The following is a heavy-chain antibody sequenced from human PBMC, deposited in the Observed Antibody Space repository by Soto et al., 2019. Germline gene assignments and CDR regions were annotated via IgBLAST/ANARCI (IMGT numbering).Heavy chain of an antibody. V-gene: IGHV4-61*01. CDR1: GGSFKSGSYS. Sequence: QVQLQESGPGLVKPSETLSLTCTVSGGSFKSGSYSWSWIRQPPGMGLEWIGYVYHTGRTSYNPSRKSRVSISMDTSKNQFSLNLDSVTAVDTAVYFCARNFAYFDSWGQVTLVTVSS. D-gene: IGHD3-9*01. CDR2: VYHTGRT. CDR3: ARNFAYFDS. J-gene: IGHJ4*02.